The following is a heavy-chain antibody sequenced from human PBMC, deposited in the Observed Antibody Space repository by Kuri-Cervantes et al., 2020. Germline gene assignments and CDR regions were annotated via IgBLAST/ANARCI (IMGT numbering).Heavy chain of an antibody. J-gene: IGHJ4*02. Sequence: GGSLRLSCAASGFTFSSYGMHWVRQAPGKGLEWVAVIWYDGSNKYYADSVKGRFTISRDNSKNTLYLQMNSLRAEDTAVYYCARVKDLYDFWSGYLIDYWGQGTLVTVSS. D-gene: IGHD3-3*01. V-gene: IGHV3-33*01. CDR1: GFTFSSYG. CDR2: IWYDGSNK. CDR3: ARVKDLYDFWSGYLIDY.